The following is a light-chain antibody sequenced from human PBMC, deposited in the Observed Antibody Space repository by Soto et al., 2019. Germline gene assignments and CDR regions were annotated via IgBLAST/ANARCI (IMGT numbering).Light chain of an antibody. Sequence: DIQMTQSPSSLSASVGYRVTITCRASQNLDNYLNWYQQKPGKAPKLLIYDVSNLERGVPPRFSGSTSGAESTLTITGLQPDDLGTYYCQHTTDFTFGQGTKVDIK. CDR1: QNLDNY. J-gene: IGKJ2*01. V-gene: IGKV1-33*01. CDR2: DVS. CDR3: QHTTDFT.